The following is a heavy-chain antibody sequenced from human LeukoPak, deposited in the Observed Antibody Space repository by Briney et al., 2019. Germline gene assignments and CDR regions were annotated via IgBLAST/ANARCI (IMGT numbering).Heavy chain of an antibody. Sequence: GGSLRLSCAASGFTFSDLYMSWIRQTPGKGLEWVSNISGSSSGGSTFYADSVKGRFTISRDNSKNTLYLQMNSLRAEDTAVYYCAKSGYNRFDYWGQGTLVTVSS. CDR2: ISGSSSGGST. CDR1: GFTFSDLY. J-gene: IGHJ4*02. V-gene: IGHV3-23*01. D-gene: IGHD5-24*01. CDR3: AKSGYNRFDY.